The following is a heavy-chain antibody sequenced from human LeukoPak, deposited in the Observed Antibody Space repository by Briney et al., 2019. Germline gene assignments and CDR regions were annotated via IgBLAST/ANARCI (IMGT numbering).Heavy chain of an antibody. CDR2: INHSGST. CDR1: GGSFSGYY. V-gene: IGHV4-34*01. D-gene: IGHD6-19*01. J-gene: IGHJ4*02. CDR3: AGGSRSGWAHFDY. Sequence: SETLSLTCAVYGGSFSGYYWSWIRQPPGKGLEWIGEINHSGSTNYNPSLKSRVTISVDTSKNQFSLKLSSVTAADTAVYYCAGGSRSGWAHFDYWGQGTLVTVSS.